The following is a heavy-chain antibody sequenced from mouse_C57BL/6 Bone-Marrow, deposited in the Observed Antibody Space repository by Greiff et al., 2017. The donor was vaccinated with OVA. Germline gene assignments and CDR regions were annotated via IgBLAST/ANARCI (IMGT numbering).Heavy chain of an antibody. CDR1: GYTFTSYW. D-gene: IGHD1-1*01. CDR2: IDPSDSYT. Sequence: VQLQQPGAELVMPGASVKLSCKASGYTFTSYWMHWVKQRPGQGLEWIGEIDPSDSYTNYNQKFKGKSTLTVDKSSSTAYMQLSSLTSEDSAVYYCARSNYGFSYWYFDVWGTGTTVTVSS. V-gene: IGHV1-69*01. CDR3: ARSNYGFSYWYFDV. J-gene: IGHJ1*03.